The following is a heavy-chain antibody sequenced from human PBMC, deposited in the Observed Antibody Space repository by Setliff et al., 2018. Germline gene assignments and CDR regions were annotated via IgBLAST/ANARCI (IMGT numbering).Heavy chain of an antibody. V-gene: IGHV1-2*02. CDR2: INPNSGGT. J-gene: IGHJ3*02. D-gene: IGHD2-2*01. CDR1: GSTFTGYY. CDR3: ARVLFHCSSTSCYLDAFDI. Sequence: GASVKVSCKASGSTFTGYYMHWVRQAPGQGLEWMGWINPNSGGTNYAQKLQGRVTMTTDTSTSTAYMELRSLRSDDTAVYYCARVLFHCSSTSCYLDAFDIWGQGTMVTVSS.